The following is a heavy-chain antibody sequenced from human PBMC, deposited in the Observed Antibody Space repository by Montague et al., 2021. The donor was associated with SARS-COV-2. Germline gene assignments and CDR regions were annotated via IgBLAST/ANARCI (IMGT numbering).Heavy chain of an antibody. CDR3: ARNQGYHWNYPYNWFGP. D-gene: IGHD1-7*01. V-gene: IGHV4-39*01. CDR2: IYYSGST. CDR1: GGSISCSTYY. Sequence: SETLSLTCTVSGGSISCSTYYWGWIRQPPGKGPEWIANIYYSGSTYYNPSLKSRVTISVDTSKSQFSLKLSSVTAADTAVYYCARNQGYHWNYPYNWFGPWGQGTLVTVSS. J-gene: IGHJ5*02.